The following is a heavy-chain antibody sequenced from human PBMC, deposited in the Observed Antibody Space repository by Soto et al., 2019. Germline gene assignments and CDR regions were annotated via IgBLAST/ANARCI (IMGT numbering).Heavy chain of an antibody. V-gene: IGHV3-43*02. CDR3: AKGPCPMDTAMVTGSYYYYGMDV. D-gene: IGHD5-18*01. J-gene: IGHJ6*02. Sequence: RLSCAASGFTFDDYAMHWVRQAPGKGLEWVSLISGDGGSTYDADSVKGRFTISRDNSKNSLYLQMNSLRTEDIALYYCAKGPCPMDTAMVTGSYYYYGMDVWGQGTTVTVSS. CDR1: GFTFDDYA. CDR2: ISGDGGST.